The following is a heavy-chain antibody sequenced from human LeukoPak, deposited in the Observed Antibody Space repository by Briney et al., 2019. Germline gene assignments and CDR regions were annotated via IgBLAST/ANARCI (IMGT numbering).Heavy chain of an antibody. V-gene: IGHV1-69*01. D-gene: IGHD5-12*01. Sequence: ASVKVSCKASGGTFSSYAISWVRQAPGQELEWMGGIIPIFGTANYAQKFQGRVTITADESTSTAYMELSSLRSEDTAVYYCARDRGAYSGYDFDYWGQGTLVTVSS. J-gene: IGHJ4*02. CDR1: GGTFSSYA. CDR2: IIPIFGTA. CDR3: ARDRGAYSGYDFDY.